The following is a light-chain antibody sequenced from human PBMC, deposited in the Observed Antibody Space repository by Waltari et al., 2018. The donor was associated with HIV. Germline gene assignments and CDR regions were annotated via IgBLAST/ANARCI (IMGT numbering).Light chain of an antibody. CDR2: APD. V-gene: IGLV1-51*01. CDR3: GTGDSSLSNSWV. Sequence: QSVLTQPPSVSAAPGQKVTISCSGSTSNIGNTYVSWYQHFPGTAPKLLLYAPDKRPPGIPYRFSGSKSGTSATLAIAGLQTGDEADYYCGTGDSSLSNSWVFGGGTRRTVL. CDR1: TSNIGNTY. J-gene: IGLJ3*02.